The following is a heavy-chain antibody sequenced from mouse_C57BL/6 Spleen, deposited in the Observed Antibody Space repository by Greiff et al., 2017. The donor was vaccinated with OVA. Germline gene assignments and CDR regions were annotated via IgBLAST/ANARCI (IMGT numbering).Heavy chain of an antibody. CDR3: ARWGGQAMDY. CDR1: GYSFTDYN. J-gene: IGHJ4*01. CDR2: INPNYGTT. D-gene: IGHD3-3*01. Sequence: LQESGASVKISCKASGYSFTDYNMNWVKQSNGKSLEWIGVINPNYGTTSYNQKFKGKATLTVDQSSSTAYMQLNSLTSEDSAVYYCARWGGQAMDYWGQGTSVTVSS. V-gene: IGHV1-39*01.